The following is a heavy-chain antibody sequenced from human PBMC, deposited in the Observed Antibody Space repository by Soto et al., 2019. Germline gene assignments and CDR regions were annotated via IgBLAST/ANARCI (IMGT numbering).Heavy chain of an antibody. CDR3: ARYGSGWYNDY. CDR2: ISGGGGST. Sequence: EVQLLESGGDLVQPGGSLRLSCVGTGFTFSNYVMSWVRQAPGKGLEWVSGISGGGGSTYYADSVKGRFTISRDNSKNTVYLQMNGLGADDSAIYYCARYGSGWYNDYWGQGTLVTVSS. D-gene: IGHD6-19*01. J-gene: IGHJ4*02. V-gene: IGHV3-23*01. CDR1: GFTFSNYV.